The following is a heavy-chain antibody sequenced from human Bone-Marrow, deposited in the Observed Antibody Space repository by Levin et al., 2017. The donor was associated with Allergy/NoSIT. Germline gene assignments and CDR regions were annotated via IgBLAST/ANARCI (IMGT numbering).Heavy chain of an antibody. D-gene: IGHD6-13*01. Sequence: GESLKISCAASGFTFSSYAMSWVRQAPGKGLEWVSAISGSGGSTYYADSVKGRFTISRDNSKNTLYLQMNSLRAEDTAVYYCAKEVRRQQLRLISLSRFDYWGQGTLVTVSS. CDR3: AKEVRRQQLRLISLSRFDY. V-gene: IGHV3-23*01. CDR1: GFTFSSYA. CDR2: ISGSGGST. J-gene: IGHJ4*02.